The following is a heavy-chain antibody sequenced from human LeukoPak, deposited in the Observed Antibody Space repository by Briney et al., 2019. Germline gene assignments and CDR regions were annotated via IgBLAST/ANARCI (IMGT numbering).Heavy chain of an antibody. CDR2: ISAYNGNT. D-gene: IGHD3-3*01. CDR3: ARIRQYYDFWSGYTSPGFDY. Sequence: GASVKVSCKASGYTFTSYGISWVRQAPGQGLEWMGWISAYNGNTNYAQKLQGRVTMTTDTSTSTAYMELRSLRSDDTAVYYCARIRQYYDFWSGYTSPGFDYWGQGTLVTVSS. CDR1: GYTFTSYG. V-gene: IGHV1-18*01. J-gene: IGHJ4*02.